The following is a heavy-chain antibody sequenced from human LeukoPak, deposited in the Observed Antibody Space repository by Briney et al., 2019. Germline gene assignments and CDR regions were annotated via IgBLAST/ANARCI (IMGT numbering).Heavy chain of an antibody. CDR3: ARLIYGSGSYYKDY. D-gene: IGHD3-10*01. CDR1: RDSISSYS. V-gene: IGHV4-59*08. CDR2: IYSSGTT. Sequence: SETLSLTCTVSRDSISSYSWSWIRQPPGKGLEWIGDIYSSGTTKYNPSLKSRVTISVGMSRNQFSLELTSVTAADTAVYYCARLIYGSGSYYKDYWGQGTLVTVSS. J-gene: IGHJ4*02.